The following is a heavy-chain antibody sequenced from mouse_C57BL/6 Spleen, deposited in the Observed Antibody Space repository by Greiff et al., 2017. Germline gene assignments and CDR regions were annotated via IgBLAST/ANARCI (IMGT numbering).Heavy chain of an antibody. CDR3: ARGRPSGSGQSPSFAY. V-gene: IGHV1-72*01. Sequence: QVQLQQPGAELVKPGASVKLSCKASGYTFTSYWMHWVKQRPGRGLEWIGRIDPNSGGTKYNEKFKSKATLTVDKPSSTAYMQLSSLTSEDSAVYYCARGRPSGSGQSPSFAYWGQGTLVTVSA. J-gene: IGHJ3*01. D-gene: IGHD1-1*01. CDR1: GYTFTSYW. CDR2: IDPNSGGT.